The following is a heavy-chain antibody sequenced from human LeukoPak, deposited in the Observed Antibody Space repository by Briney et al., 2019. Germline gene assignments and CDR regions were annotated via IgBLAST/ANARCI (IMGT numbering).Heavy chain of an antibody. J-gene: IGHJ4*02. D-gene: IGHD4-23*01. CDR1: GGSFSGYN. Sequence: SETLSLTCAVYGGSFSGYNWSWIRQPPGKGLEWIGYIYYSGSTNYNPSLKSRVTISVDTSKNQFSLKLSSVTAADTAVYYCARHDYGGSDYWGQGTLVTVPS. V-gene: IGHV4-59*08. CDR2: IYYSGST. CDR3: ARHDYGGSDY.